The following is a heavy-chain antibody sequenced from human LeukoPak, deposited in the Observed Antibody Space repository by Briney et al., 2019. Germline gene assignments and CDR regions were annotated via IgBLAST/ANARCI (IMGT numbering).Heavy chain of an antibody. CDR3: ARRWGLPPNDAFDI. J-gene: IGHJ3*02. V-gene: IGHV4-4*02. CDR2: IYYSGTA. CDR1: GDSITNPKW. Sequence: SETLSLTCAVSGDSITNPKWWSWVRQPPGKGLEWLGEIYYSGTANYNPSLGSRVTISVDKSKNQLSLRLNSVSAADTAVYYCARRWGLPPNDAFDIWGQGTMVTVSS. D-gene: IGHD3-16*01.